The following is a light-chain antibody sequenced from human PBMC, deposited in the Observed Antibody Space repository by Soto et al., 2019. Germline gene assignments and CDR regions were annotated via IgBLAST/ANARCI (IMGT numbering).Light chain of an antibody. J-gene: IGKJ1*01. Sequence: DTKMCQSPATLSASVGDRDTIHCRASQSISDWLAWYQQKPGKAPKLLIYRASSLESGVPSRFSGSASGTEFTLTISSLQPDDFATYYCQQYNYYSTFGQGTKVDIK. CDR2: RAS. CDR3: QQYNYYST. CDR1: QSISDW. V-gene: IGKV1-5*03.